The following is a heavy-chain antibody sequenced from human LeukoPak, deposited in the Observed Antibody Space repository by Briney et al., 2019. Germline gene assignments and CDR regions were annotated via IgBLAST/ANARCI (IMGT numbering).Heavy chain of an antibody. V-gene: IGHV3-23*01. D-gene: IGHD2-2*01. CDR2: ISGSGGST. Sequence: GGSLRLSCAASGFTFSSYAMSWVRQAPGKGLEWVSAISGSGGSTYYADSVKGRFTISRDNSKNTLYLQMNSLRAEDTAIIYCATATQPRGYFLHWGQGTLVTVSS. CDR3: ATATQPRGYFLH. CDR1: GFTFSSYA. J-gene: IGHJ1*01.